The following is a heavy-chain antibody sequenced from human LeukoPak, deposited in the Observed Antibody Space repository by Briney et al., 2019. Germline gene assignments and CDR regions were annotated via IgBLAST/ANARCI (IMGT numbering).Heavy chain of an antibody. CDR1: GGSFSIYF. V-gene: IGHV4-4*07. CDR2: VDTSWNT. CDR3: ARVCGSATGYRLCGFDI. D-gene: IGHD3-9*01. J-gene: IGHJ3*02. Sequence: SETLSLTCTVSGGSFSIYFWNWIRQPAGKGLEWLGRVDTSWNTNYNPSLKSRLTMSVDTSKNQFSLKVTSVTAADTAVYYCARVCGSATGYRLCGFDIWGQGTVVTVSS.